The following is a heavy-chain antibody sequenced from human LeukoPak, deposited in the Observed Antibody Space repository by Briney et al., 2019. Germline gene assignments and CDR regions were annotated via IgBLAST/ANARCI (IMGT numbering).Heavy chain of an antibody. D-gene: IGHD2-21*02. CDR3: ARGSLAYCGGDCSHAFDI. CDR1: GGSFSGYY. Sequence: SSETLSLTCAVYGGSFSGYYWSWIRQPPGKGLEWIGYIYYSGSTNYNPSLKSRVTISVDTSKNQFSLKLSSVTAADTAVYYCARGSLAYCGGDCSHAFDIWGQGTMVTVSS. CDR2: IYYSGST. J-gene: IGHJ3*02. V-gene: IGHV4-59*01.